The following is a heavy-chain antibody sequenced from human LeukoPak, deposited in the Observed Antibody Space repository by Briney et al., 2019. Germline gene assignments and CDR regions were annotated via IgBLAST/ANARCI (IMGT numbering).Heavy chain of an antibody. CDR3: ARGPARYYYDSSGSFDY. CDR1: GYSISSGYY. J-gene: IGHJ4*02. Sequence: PSETLSLTCTVSGYSISSGYYWGWIRQPPGKGLEWIGSIYYSGSTYYNPSLKSRVTISVDTSKNQFSLKLSSVTAADTAVYYCARGPARYYYDSSGSFDYWGQGTLVTVSS. D-gene: IGHD3-22*01. V-gene: IGHV4-38-2*02. CDR2: IYYSGST.